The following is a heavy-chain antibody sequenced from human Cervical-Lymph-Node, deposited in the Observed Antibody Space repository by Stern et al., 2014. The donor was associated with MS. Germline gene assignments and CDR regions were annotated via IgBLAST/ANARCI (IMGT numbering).Heavy chain of an antibody. V-gene: IGHV1-2*06. CDR3: ARAFPNCGPSCWEVLDY. D-gene: IGHD2-21*01. Sequence: VQLVESGAEVRKPGASVKVSCKASGYTFTGYYIHWVRQAPGQGLEWIGRISPDSGDTNYAQKFQGRVNVTRDKSLNTAYIDVSRLTSDDTAIYYCARAFPNCGPSCWEVLDYWGQGVLVTVSS. CDR2: ISPDSGDT. CDR1: GYTFTGYY. J-gene: IGHJ4*02.